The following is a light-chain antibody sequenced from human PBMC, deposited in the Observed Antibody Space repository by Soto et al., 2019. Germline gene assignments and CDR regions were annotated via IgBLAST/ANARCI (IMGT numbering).Light chain of an antibody. J-gene: IGKJ1*01. Sequence: DVLMTQSPLSLLVSPGEPASISCRSSQSLLHSNGFIYLDWYLQKPGQPPQLLIYLGSFRASGVSDRLSGSGSGTDFTLQISTVEAEDVGVYYCMQALQVPPTFGQGTKVDIK. CDR3: MQALQVPPT. V-gene: IGKV2-28*01. CDR1: QSLLHSNGFIY. CDR2: LGS.